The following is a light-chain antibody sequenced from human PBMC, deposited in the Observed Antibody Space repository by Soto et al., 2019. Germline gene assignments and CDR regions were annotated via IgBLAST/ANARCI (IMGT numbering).Light chain of an antibody. Sequence: DIQMTQSPYSLSASVGDRVTITCRASQSISNYLNWYQQKPGKAPKLLIYAASSLQSGVPSRFSGTGSGTDFTLTISSLQPEDFATYFCQQTDTTPITFGQGTRLEIK. V-gene: IGKV1-39*01. J-gene: IGKJ5*01. CDR1: QSISNY. CDR2: AAS. CDR3: QQTDTTPIT.